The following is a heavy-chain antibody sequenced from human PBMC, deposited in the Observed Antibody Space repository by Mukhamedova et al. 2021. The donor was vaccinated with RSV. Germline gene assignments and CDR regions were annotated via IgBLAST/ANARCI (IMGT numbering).Heavy chain of an antibody. V-gene: IGHV3-33*01. Sequence: GKGLEWVALIWYDATVEYYADSVQGRFTISRDNFNNILYLQMDNLTPEDTAVYYCARDRRLGWVIDVAGTDAFDIWGQGTMVTV. D-gene: IGHD6-19*01. J-gene: IGHJ3*02. CDR3: ARDRRLGWVIDVAGTDAFDI. CDR2: IWYDATVE.